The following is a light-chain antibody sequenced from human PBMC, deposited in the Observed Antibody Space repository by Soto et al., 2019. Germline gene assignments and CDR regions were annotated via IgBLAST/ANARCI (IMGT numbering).Light chain of an antibody. CDR1: PTFNHF. J-gene: IGKJ5*01. CDR2: HTS. Sequence: VLTQSPSTLSLSPGERATLPSRALPTFNHFLAWYQPKPGQAPRLIIYHTSNRATGIPARFSGSGSGTDFTLTISSLEPEDFAVYYCQQHTNWPPITFGQGTRLEIK. CDR3: QQHTNWPPIT. V-gene: IGKV3-11*01.